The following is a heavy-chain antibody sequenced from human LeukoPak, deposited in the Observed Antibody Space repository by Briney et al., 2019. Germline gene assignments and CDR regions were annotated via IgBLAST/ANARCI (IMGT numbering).Heavy chain of an antibody. CDR3: ARATSSGWSLYYFDY. D-gene: IGHD6-19*01. CDR2: INAGNGNT. CDR1: GYTFTSYA. J-gene: IGHJ4*02. Sequence: ASVTVSFKASGYTFTSYAMHWVRQAPGQRLEWMGWINAGNGNTKYSQKFQGRVTITRDTSASTAYMELSSLRSEDTAVYYCARATSSGWSLYYFDYWGQGTLVTVSS. V-gene: IGHV1-3*01.